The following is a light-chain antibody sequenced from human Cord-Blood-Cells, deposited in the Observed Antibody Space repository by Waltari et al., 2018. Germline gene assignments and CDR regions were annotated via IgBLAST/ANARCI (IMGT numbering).Light chain of an antibody. J-gene: IGLJ3*02. Sequence: QSARIQPAPVSGSPGQSVTLSCPVTSRDVGGFNYVSWYQQHPGKAPKLIIYDVINRPSGVFNRFSGSKSGNTASLTISGLQAEDEADYYCSSYTSSSTLVFGGGTKLTVL. CDR3: SSYTSSSTLV. CDR1: SRDVGGFNY. CDR2: DVI. V-gene: IGLV2-14*03.